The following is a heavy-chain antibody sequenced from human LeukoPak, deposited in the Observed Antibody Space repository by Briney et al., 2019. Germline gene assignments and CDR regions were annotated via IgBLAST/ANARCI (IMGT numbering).Heavy chain of an antibody. V-gene: IGHV4-59*01. D-gene: IGHD5-24*01. Sequence: PSETLSLTCTVSGGSISSYYWSWIRQPPGKGLEWIGYIYYSGSTNYNPSPKSRVTISVDTSKNQFSLKLSSVTAADTAVYYCARCYNWLDYWGQGTLVTVSS. CDR2: IYYSGST. J-gene: IGHJ4*02. CDR3: ARCYNWLDY. CDR1: GGSISSYY.